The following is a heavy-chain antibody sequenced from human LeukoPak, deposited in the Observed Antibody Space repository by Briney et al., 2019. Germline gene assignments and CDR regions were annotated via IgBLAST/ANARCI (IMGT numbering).Heavy chain of an antibody. CDR2: ISSSSSMI. CDR3: ARDYGDLPARVPYFDY. D-gene: IGHD4-17*01. J-gene: IGHJ4*02. Sequence: GVSVRLSCAASGFTVSSYSMKWVRQAPGKGLEGVSYISSSSSMIYYADSVKGRFTIYRDNAKNSLYLQMKSLRDEDTAIYYCARDYGDLPARVPYFDYWGQGTLVTVSS. V-gene: IGHV3-48*02. CDR1: GFTVSSYS.